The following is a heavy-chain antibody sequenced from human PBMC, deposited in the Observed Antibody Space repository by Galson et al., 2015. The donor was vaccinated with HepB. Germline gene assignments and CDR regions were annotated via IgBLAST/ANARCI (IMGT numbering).Heavy chain of an antibody. CDR3: ARMQYSSGPNNWFDP. V-gene: IGHV3-11*01. CDR1: GFTFSDYY. J-gene: IGHJ5*02. CDR2: ISSSANTI. Sequence: SLRLSCAASGFTFSDYYMGWIRQAPGKGLEWVSYISSSANTIYYADSVKGRFSISRDNAKNSLYLQMNSLRAEDTAVYYCARMQYSSGPNNWFDPWGQGTLVTVSS. D-gene: IGHD6-19*01.